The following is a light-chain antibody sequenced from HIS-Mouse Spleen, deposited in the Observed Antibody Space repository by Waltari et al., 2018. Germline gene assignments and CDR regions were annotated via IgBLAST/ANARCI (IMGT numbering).Light chain of an antibody. CDR3: QQLNSYPPP. CDR2: DAS. J-gene: IGKJ1*01. V-gene: IGKV1-9*01. Sequence: DIQLTQSPSFLSASVGDRVTITCRASQGISSYLAWYQQKPGKAPQLLIYDASTLQSAVPSRFSVSAYETEFTLTIRCLQPEDFATYYCQQLNSYPPPFGQGTKVEI. CDR1: QGISSY.